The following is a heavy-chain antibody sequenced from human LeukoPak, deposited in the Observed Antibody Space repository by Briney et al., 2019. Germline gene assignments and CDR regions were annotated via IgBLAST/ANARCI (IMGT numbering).Heavy chain of an antibody. CDR2: IYYSGST. J-gene: IGHJ6*02. D-gene: IGHD3-10*01. Sequence: SETLSLTCTVSGGSISGSSYYWGWSRQPPGKGLEWIGSIYYSGSTYYNPSLKSRVTISVDTSKNQFSLKLSSVTAADTAVYYCARHGGYYYYYGMDVWGQGTTVTVSS. V-gene: IGHV4-39*01. CDR3: ARHGGYYYYYGMDV. CDR1: GGSISGSSYY.